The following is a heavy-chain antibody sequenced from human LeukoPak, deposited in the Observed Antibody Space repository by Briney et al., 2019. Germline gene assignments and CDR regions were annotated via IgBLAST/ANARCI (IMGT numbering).Heavy chain of an antibody. Sequence: SETLSLTCAVYGGSFSGYYWSWIRQPPGKGLEWIGEINHSGSTNYNPSLKSRVTISVDTSKNQFSLKLSSVTAADTAVYYCARRGIAAAGPLQYYYYYYMDVWGKGTTVTVSS. CDR3: ARRGIAAAGPLQYYYYYYMDV. D-gene: IGHD6-13*01. CDR1: GGSFSGYY. CDR2: INHSGST. J-gene: IGHJ6*03. V-gene: IGHV4-34*01.